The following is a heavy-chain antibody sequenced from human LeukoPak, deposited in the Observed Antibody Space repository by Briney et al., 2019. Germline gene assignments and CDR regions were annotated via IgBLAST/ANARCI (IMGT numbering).Heavy chain of an antibody. Sequence: GESLKISCKGSGYSFTSCWIAWVRQTPGKSLEWMGITHPGDSDTRYSSSFQGQVTISVDKSITTAYLQWSSLKASDTAMYYCARGHRTTTIFGVVISEPNFDFWGQGTLVTVSS. V-gene: IGHV5-51*01. D-gene: IGHD3-3*01. CDR2: THPGDSDT. CDR1: GYSFTSCW. CDR3: ARGHRTTTIFGVVISEPNFDF. J-gene: IGHJ4*02.